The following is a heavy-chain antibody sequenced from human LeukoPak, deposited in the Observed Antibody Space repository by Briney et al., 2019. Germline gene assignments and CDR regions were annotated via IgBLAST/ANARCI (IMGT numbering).Heavy chain of an antibody. D-gene: IGHD4-17*01. CDR3: ARDSGSTVYRFFDL. Sequence: SETLSLTCTVSGGSISRSSRYWGWIRQPPGKGLEWIGSIFYSGNTYDNPSLKSRVTISVDTSKNQFSLKLSSVTAADTAIYYCARDSGSTVYRFFDLWGRGTLVSVFS. J-gene: IGHJ2*01. CDR2: IFYSGNT. CDR1: GGSISRSSRY. V-gene: IGHV4-39*07.